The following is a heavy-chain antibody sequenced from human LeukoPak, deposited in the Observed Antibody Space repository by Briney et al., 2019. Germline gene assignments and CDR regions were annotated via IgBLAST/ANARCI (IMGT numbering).Heavy chain of an antibody. CDR3: ASSAMAIAAADI. V-gene: IGHV1-69*04. Sequence: SVKVSCKASGGTFSSYAISWVRQAPGQGLEWMGRIIPILGIANYAQEFQGRVTITADKSTSTAYMELSSLRSEDTAVYYCASSAMAIAAADIWGQGTMVTVSS. CDR1: GGTFSSYA. D-gene: IGHD6-13*01. CDR2: IIPILGIA. J-gene: IGHJ3*02.